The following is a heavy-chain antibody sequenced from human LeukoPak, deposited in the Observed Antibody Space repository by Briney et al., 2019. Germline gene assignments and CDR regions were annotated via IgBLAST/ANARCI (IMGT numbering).Heavy chain of an antibody. J-gene: IGHJ4*02. D-gene: IGHD3-22*01. CDR2: ISANGGQT. CDR3: AKGGPYSSAYPYDY. V-gene: IGHV3-23*01. Sequence: GGSLRLSCAASGFTFSNYAMTWVRQAPGKGLEWVSGISANGGQTYYADSVKGRFTTSRDNSKNTLFLQMNSLRAEDTAVFFCAKGGPYSSAYPYDYWGQGTLVTVSS. CDR1: GFTFSNYA.